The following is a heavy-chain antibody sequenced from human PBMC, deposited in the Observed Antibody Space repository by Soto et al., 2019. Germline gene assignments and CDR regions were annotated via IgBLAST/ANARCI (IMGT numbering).Heavy chain of an antibody. CDR3: VKIKTSSGSYYNGFDY. D-gene: IGHD3-10*01. CDR2: ISGSGGST. CDR1: GFTFSSYA. Sequence: PGGSLRLSCAASGFTFSSYAMSWVRQAPGKGLEWVSAISGSGGSTYYADSVKGRFTISRDNYKTTLYLQMNSLRAEYTAVYYCVKIKTSSGSYYNGFDYCGQKTLLTISS. J-gene: IGHJ4*02. V-gene: IGHV3-23*01.